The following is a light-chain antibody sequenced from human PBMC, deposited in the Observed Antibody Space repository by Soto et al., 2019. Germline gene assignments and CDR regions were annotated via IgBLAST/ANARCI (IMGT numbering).Light chain of an antibody. CDR3: QQRSNWPSIT. Sequence: VLTQGPATLSLSQGERATLSCRASQGVSSYLAWYQQKPGQAPRLLIYGASSRATGIPARFSGSGSGTDFTLTINSLEPEDFAVYYCQQRSNWPSITFGQGTRLAIK. J-gene: IGKJ5*01. CDR1: QGVSSY. CDR2: GAS. V-gene: IGKV3-11*01.